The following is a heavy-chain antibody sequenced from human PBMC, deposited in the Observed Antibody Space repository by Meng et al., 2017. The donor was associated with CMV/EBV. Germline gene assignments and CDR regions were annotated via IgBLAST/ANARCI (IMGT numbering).Heavy chain of an antibody. CDR1: GGSISSYY. D-gene: IGHD3-16*01. CDR3: ARGGALAAFDI. Sequence: SETLSLTCVVSGGSISSYYWSWIRQPPGKGLEWIGYIYYSGSTNYNPSLKSRVTISVDTSKNQFSLKLSSVTAADTAVYYCARGGALAAFDIWGQGTMVTVSS. J-gene: IGHJ3*02. CDR2: IYYSGST. V-gene: IGHV4-59*01.